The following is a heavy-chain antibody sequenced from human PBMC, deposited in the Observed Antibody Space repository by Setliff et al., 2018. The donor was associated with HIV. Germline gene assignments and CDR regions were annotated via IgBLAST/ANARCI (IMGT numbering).Heavy chain of an antibody. V-gene: IGHV4-4*07. Sequence: SETLSLTCTVSGGSISSYYWSWIRQPAGKGLEWIGHIYTSGSTNYNPSLKRRVTMSVDTSKNQFSLKLSSVTAADTAAYYCARDVPWGDYYYYMDVWGKGTTVTVSS. CDR2: IYTSGST. CDR3: ARDVPWGDYYYYMDV. CDR1: GGSISSYY. J-gene: IGHJ6*03. D-gene: IGHD3-16*01.